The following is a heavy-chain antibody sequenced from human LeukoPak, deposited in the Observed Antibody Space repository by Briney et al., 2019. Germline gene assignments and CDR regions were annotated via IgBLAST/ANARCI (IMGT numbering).Heavy chain of an antibody. J-gene: IGHJ4*02. D-gene: IGHD3-22*01. CDR3: ARRGYYDSSGYDY. CDR1: GFTFSSYS. Sequence: PGGSLRLSCVASGFTFSSYSMNWVRQAPGKGLEWISYISSFGGTIYYADSVKGRFTISRDNAKNSLYLQIDSLRAEDTAIYYCARRGYYDSSGYDYWGQGTLVTVSS. CDR2: ISSFGGTI. V-gene: IGHV3-48*04.